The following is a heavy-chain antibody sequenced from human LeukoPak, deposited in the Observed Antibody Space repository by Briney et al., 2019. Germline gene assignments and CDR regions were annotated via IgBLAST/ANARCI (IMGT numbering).Heavy chain of an antibody. CDR1: GFTFSSHA. CDR3: ARGDFGAGFDY. V-gene: IGHV3-30-3*01. D-gene: IGHD3-3*01. J-gene: IGHJ4*02. Sequence: GGSLRLSCAASGFTFSSHAMHWVRQAPGKGLEWVAVISYDGSNKYYADSVKGRFTISRDNSKNTLYLQMNSLRAEDTAVYYCARGDFGAGFDYWGQGTLVTVSS. CDR2: ISYDGSNK.